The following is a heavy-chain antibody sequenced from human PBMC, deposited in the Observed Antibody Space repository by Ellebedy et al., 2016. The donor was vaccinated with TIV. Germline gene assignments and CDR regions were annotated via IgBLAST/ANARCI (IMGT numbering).Heavy chain of an antibody. J-gene: IGHJ4*02. CDR3: ARNRNDFDANGYWNY. CDR1: GFSFREYY. V-gene: IGHV3-11*01. Sequence: GESLKISCAASGFSFREYYMSWIRQAPGKGLECVAYINHDGAIQYYADAVRGRFTVSRDNAENSLHLQMNSLRAEDTAVYYCARNRNDFDANGYWNYWGPGAQITVSS. D-gene: IGHD3-22*01. CDR2: INHDGAIQ.